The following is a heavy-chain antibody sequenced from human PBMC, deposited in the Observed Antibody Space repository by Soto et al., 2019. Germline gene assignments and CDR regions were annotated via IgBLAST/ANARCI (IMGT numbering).Heavy chain of an antibody. J-gene: IGHJ4*02. V-gene: IGHV3-21*01. CDR2: ISKSDYT. D-gene: IGHD2-2*01. Sequence: LILSCTVSGFAFNNYGINWVRQAPGKGLEWVSSISKSDYTYYSDSVKGRFTISRDNAKNSVSLQMNTLRVEDTAVYYCAREDSIIIPAVSDFWGQGTLVTVSS. CDR1: GFAFNNYG. CDR3: AREDSIIIPAVSDF.